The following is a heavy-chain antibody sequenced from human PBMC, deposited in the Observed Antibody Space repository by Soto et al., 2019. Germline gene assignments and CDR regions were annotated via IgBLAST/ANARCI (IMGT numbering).Heavy chain of an antibody. Sequence: QVQLQESGPGLVKPSETLSLTCTVSGGSISSYYWSWIRQPPGKGLEWIGYIYYSGSTNYNPSLKSRVTISVDTSKNQFSLKLSSVTAADTAVYYCARSRGQQLVTIDYWGQGTLVTVSS. CDR3: ARSRGQQLVTIDY. J-gene: IGHJ4*02. CDR1: GGSISSYY. V-gene: IGHV4-59*01. D-gene: IGHD6-13*01. CDR2: IYYSGST.